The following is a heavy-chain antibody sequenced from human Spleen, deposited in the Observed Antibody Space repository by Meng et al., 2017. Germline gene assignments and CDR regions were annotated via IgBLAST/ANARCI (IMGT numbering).Heavy chain of an antibody. J-gene: IGHJ4*02. D-gene: IGHD6-19*01. Sequence: GGSLRLSCAASGFTFRSFAMSWVRQAPGKGLEWVSTISGGGDPTYYADSVRGRFTISRDNSKDTLYLQVNSLRGEDTAIYYCAKDIWLEYYFDFWGQGTLVTVSS. CDR1: GFTFRSFA. CDR2: ISGGGDPT. V-gene: IGHV3-23*01. CDR3: AKDIWLEYYFDF.